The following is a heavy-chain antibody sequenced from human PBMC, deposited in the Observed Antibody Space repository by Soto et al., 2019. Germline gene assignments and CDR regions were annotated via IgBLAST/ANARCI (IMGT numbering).Heavy chain of an antibody. CDR2: IYYSGST. D-gene: IGHD3-22*01. CDR3: ARDRGPTYYYDDRRGWFDP. Sequence: QVQLQESGPGLVKPSQTLSLTCTVSGGSISSGDYYWSWIRQPPGKGLEWIGYIYYSGSTYYNPSPKRRVTISVDTSKHQFSLKLSSVTAADTAVYYCARDRGPTYYYDDRRGWFDPWGQGTLVTVSS. V-gene: IGHV4-30-4*01. CDR1: GGSISSGDYY. J-gene: IGHJ5*02.